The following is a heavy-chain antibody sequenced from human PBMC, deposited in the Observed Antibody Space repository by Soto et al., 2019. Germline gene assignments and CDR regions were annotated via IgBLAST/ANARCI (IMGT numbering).Heavy chain of an antibody. Sequence: GGSLRLSCAASGFTFISYAMHWVRQAPGKGLEWVAVISYDGSNKYYADSVKGRFTISRDNSKNTLYLQMNSLRAEDTAVYYCARSEHIVVVTAIPTVYYGMYVWGQGTTVTVS. CDR2: ISYDGSNK. V-gene: IGHV3-30-3*01. J-gene: IGHJ6*02. D-gene: IGHD2-21*02. CDR3: ARSEHIVVVTAIPTVYYGMYV. CDR1: GFTFISYA.